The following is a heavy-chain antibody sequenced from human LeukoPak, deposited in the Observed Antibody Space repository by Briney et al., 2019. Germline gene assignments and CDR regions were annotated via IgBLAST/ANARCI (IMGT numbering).Heavy chain of an antibody. CDR3: ARGGPYRQTVGGALDY. CDR2: ISGSGGST. Sequence: GGSLRLSCAASGFTFSSYVMNWVRQAPGKGLEWVSGISGSGGSTYYADSVKGRFTISRDNSNNTFYLQMNSLRAEDTAVYYCARGGPYRQTVGGALDYWGQGTPVTVSS. CDR1: GFTFSSYV. J-gene: IGHJ4*02. D-gene: IGHD1-26*01. V-gene: IGHV3-23*01.